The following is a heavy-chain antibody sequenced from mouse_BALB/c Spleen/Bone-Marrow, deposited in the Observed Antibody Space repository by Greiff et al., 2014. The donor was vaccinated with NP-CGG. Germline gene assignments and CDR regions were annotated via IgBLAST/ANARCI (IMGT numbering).Heavy chain of an antibody. CDR1: GFDFSGFW. CDR2: ISPDSNTI. J-gene: IGHJ3*01. V-gene: IGHV4-1*02. Sequence: VQLKQSGGGLVQPGGSLKLSCAASGFDFSGFWMSWVRQAPGRGLEWIGEISPDSNTINYSPSLKDKFIISRDNAKNTLYLQMSKVRSEDTALYYCARLGYYGSFAYWGQGTLVTVSA. D-gene: IGHD1-2*01. CDR3: ARLGYYGSFAY.